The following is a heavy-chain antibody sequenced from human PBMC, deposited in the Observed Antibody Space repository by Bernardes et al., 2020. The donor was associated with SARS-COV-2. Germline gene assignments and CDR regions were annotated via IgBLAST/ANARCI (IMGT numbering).Heavy chain of an antibody. D-gene: IGHD6-6*01. CDR3: ASGGSSSP. CDR2: IYPGDSHT. CDR1: GDSFTNFW. J-gene: IGHJ5*02. Sequence: GESLKISCKGSGDSFTNFWVGWVRQMPGKGLEWMGIIYPGDSHTTYSPSFQGQVTISADKSITTAYLQWSSLKASDTAMYYCASGGSSSPWGQGTLVTVSS. V-gene: IGHV5-51*01.